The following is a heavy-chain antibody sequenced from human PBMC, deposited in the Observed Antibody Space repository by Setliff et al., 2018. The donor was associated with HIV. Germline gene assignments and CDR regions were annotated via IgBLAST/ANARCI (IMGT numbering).Heavy chain of an antibody. Sequence: ASVKVSCKASGFTFSNSAVQWVRQVRGQGLEWIGWIAVGSNNTNYAQQFQRRVAITRDMSTSTAYLELTSLRSEDSAVYYCAAASPKVRGVLSRRAATPDAFDVWGQGTVVTVSS. V-gene: IGHV1-58*01. CDR2: IAVGSNNT. CDR1: GFTFSNSA. J-gene: IGHJ3*01. CDR3: AAASPKVRGVLSRRAATPDAFDV. D-gene: IGHD3-10*01.